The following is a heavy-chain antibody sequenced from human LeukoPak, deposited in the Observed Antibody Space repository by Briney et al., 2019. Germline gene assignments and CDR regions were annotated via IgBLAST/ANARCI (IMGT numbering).Heavy chain of an antibody. CDR2: ITPGSTYT. CDR1: GFTSSSQE. D-gene: IGHD6-19*01. CDR3: AKHYVRGLAVANTDY. J-gene: IGHJ4*02. V-gene: IGHV3-23*01. Sequence: GGSLRLSCIASGFTSSSQELAWVRQAPGKGLEWVSTITPGSTYTKYADSVAGRFTISRDDSKNTLYLQMHSLRAEDTAVYYCAKHYVRGLAVANTDYWGQGALVTVSS.